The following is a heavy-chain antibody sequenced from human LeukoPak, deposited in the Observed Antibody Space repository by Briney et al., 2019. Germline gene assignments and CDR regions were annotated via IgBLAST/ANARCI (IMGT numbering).Heavy chain of an antibody. V-gene: IGHV3-7*01. CDR1: GFTFSRSW. J-gene: IGHJ4*02. D-gene: IGHD2-21*01. CDR2: IKQDGSEK. CDR3: ATYRRLDY. Sequence: GGSLRLSCVASGFTFSRSWMSWVRQAPGKGLEWVANIKQDGSEKYYVDSVKGRFTISRDNAKNALYLQMNSLRAEDTAVYYCATYRRLDYWGQGTLVTVSS.